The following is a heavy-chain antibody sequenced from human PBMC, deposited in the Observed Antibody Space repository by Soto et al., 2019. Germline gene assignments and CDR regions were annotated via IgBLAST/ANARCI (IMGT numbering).Heavy chain of an antibody. CDR1: CGSISSNY. J-gene: IGHJ5*02. Sequence: SDTLSLTCAVYCGSISSNYGIGILPPPGKGLEWIGYIYYSGSTNYNSSLKSRVTISVHTSKNQFSLKLTSVTAADTAVYYCARIDPPLMLAWFDTWGQGTLVTVSS. V-gene: IGHV4-59*01. D-gene: IGHD2-8*01. CDR2: IYYSGST. CDR3: ARIDPPLMLAWFDT.